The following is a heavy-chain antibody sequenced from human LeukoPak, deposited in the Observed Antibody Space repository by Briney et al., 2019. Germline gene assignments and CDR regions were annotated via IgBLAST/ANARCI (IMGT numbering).Heavy chain of an antibody. CDR1: GASIKTYY. Sequence: PSETLSLTCSVSGASIKTYYWSWVRQSPGKGLEWLAYIYYGGSINYNPSPSLTRRLTISVDTSKSQFSLELTSVTAADTAAYYCARAGIRYSSSWFGIDSWGQGTLVAVSS. D-gene: IGHD6-13*01. V-gene: IGHV4-59*01. J-gene: IGHJ4*02. CDR2: IYYGGSI. CDR3: ARAGIRYSSSWFGIDS.